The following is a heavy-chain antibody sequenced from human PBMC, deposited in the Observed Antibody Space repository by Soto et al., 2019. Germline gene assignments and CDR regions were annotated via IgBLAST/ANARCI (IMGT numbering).Heavy chain of an antibody. CDR2: INHSGRT. J-gene: IGHJ4*02. D-gene: IGHD2-21*01. CDR1: GGSFSGYY. Sequence: QVQLQQWGAGLLKPSETLSLTCAVYGGSFSGYYWSWIRQPPGKGLEWIGEINHSGRTNYNPSLKSRVTISVDTSKNQFSLKLSSVTAADTAVYYCARGRGLWGRYFDYWGQGTLVTVSS. V-gene: IGHV4-34*01. CDR3: ARGRGLWGRYFDY.